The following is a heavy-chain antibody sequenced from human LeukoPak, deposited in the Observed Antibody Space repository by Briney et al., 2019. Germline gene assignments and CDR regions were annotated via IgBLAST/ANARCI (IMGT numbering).Heavy chain of an antibody. V-gene: IGHV4-30-2*01. D-gene: IGHD6-19*01. CDR2: IYPSGST. CDR3: GRASVVAGSGLDY. CDR1: GGSISSDGYS. Sequence: PSQTLSLTCAVSGGSISSDGYSWSWIRQPPGTGLEWIGYIYPSGSTYYNPSLKSRVTISVDRSKNQFSLKLNSVTAADTAVYYCGRASVVAGSGLDYWGQGTLVTVSS. J-gene: IGHJ4*02.